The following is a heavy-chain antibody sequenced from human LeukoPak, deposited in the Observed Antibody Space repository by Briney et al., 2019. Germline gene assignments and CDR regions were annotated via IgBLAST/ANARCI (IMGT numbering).Heavy chain of an antibody. Sequence: SETLSLTCSVSGGXISSYSCSWIRQPPGKGLEWIGYIYYSGSTNYNPSLKSRLTISVDTSKNQFSLKLSSGTAADTAVYYCARGMTTGPDPWGQGTLVTVSS. V-gene: IGHV4-59*08. CDR3: ARGMTTGPDP. J-gene: IGHJ5*02. CDR1: GGXISSYS. CDR2: IYYSGST. D-gene: IGHD4-17*01.